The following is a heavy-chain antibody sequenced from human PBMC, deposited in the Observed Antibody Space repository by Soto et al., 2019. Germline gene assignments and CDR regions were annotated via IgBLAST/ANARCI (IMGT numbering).Heavy chain of an antibody. CDR2: ISAYNGNT. CDR1: GYTFTSYG. Sequence: ASVKVSCKASGYTFTSYGISWVRQAPGQGLEWKGWISAYNGNTNYAQKLQGRVTMTTDTSTSTAYMELRSLRSDDTAVYYCARDRGSLDWLNYYGMDVWGQGTTVTVSS. J-gene: IGHJ6*02. CDR3: ARDRGSLDWLNYYGMDV. D-gene: IGHD1-26*01. V-gene: IGHV1-18*01.